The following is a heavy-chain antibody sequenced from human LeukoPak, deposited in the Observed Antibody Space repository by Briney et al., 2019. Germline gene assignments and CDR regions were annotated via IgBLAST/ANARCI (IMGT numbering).Heavy chain of an antibody. D-gene: IGHD2-15*01. Sequence: ASVKVSCKASGYTFTGYYMHWVRQAPGQGLEWMGWINPNSGGTNYAQKFQGRVTMTRDTSISTAYMELSRLRSDDTAVYYCARAWACSGGSCSPPDYWGQGTLVTVSS. J-gene: IGHJ4*02. V-gene: IGHV1-2*02. CDR2: INPNSGGT. CDR3: ARAWACSGGSCSPPDY. CDR1: GYTFTGYY.